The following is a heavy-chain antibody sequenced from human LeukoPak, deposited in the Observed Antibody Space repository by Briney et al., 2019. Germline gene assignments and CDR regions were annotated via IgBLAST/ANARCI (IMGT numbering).Heavy chain of an antibody. J-gene: IGHJ4*02. CDR2: IIPIFGTA. Sequence: SVKVSCKASGGTFSSYAISWVRQAPGQGLEWMGGIIPIFGTANYAQKFQGRVTITAEESTTPSYMKLSSLRSEDTAVYYCAREAGRFWNPTFDYWGQGTLVTVSS. CDR1: GGTFSSYA. D-gene: IGHD3-3*01. CDR3: AREAGRFWNPTFDY. V-gene: IGHV1-69*13.